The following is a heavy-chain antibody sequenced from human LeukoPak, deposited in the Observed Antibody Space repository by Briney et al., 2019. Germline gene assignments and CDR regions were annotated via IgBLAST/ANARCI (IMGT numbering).Heavy chain of an antibody. V-gene: IGHV3-23*01. J-gene: IGHJ4*02. Sequence: GGSLRLSCAASGFTFSSYAMSWVRHAPGKGLELVSAISGSGGSTYYADSVKGRFTISRDNSKNTLYLQMNSLRAEDTAVYYCAKEGYCSGGSCYENWGQGTLVTVSS. CDR2: ISGSGGST. D-gene: IGHD2-15*01. CDR1: GFTFSSYA. CDR3: AKEGYCSGGSCYEN.